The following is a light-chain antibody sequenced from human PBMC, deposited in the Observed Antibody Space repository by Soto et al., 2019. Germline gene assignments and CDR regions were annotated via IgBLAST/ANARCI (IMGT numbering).Light chain of an antibody. CDR2: RAS. CDR1: QHVSSN. Sequence: EIVMTQSPATLSVSPGGSATLSCRASQHVSSNFAWYRQKPGQTPTLLIYRASTRATGIPARFSGSGSGTEFTLTISSLQSEDFAVYYCQPYNNWPYTFGQGTKLEIK. J-gene: IGKJ2*01. V-gene: IGKV3-15*01. CDR3: QPYNNWPYT.